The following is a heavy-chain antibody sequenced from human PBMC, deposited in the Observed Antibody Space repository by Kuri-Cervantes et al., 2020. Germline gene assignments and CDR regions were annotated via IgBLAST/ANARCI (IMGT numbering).Heavy chain of an antibody. CDR1: GFTFSSYA. V-gene: IGHV3-23*01. D-gene: IGHD1-26*01. J-gene: IGHJ4*02. Sequence: GESLKISCAASGFTFSSYAMSWVRQAPEKGLEWVSAISGSGGNTYYADSEKGRFTISRDNSKNTLFLHMNSLRAGDTAVYYCARVFAGWELLDYWGQGTLVTVSS. CDR2: ISGSGGNT. CDR3: ARVFAGWELLDY.